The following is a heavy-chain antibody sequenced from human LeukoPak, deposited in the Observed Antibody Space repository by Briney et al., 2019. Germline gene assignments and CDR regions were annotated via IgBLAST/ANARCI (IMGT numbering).Heavy chain of an antibody. Sequence: PGGSLRPSREGSGFSFSDPWINWVRQAAGKGHEWDGRMKSRGSGGTTDYAAPVKGRFAISRDDSKNTLFLQMSSLQAEDTAVYYWAWDWTYYFDMAVWGQGTTVTVSS. CDR2: MKSRGSGGTT. CDR3: AWDWTYYFDMAV. CDR1: GFSFSDPW. V-gene: IGHV3-15*01. J-gene: IGHJ6*02. D-gene: IGHD3/OR15-3a*01.